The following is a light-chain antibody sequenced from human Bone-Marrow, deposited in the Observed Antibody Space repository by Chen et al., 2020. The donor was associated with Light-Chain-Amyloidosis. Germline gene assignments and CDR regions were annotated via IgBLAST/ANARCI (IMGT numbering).Light chain of an antibody. Sequence: QPALTQPPSASRTPGQRVTISCSGTSSNIGSNYIYWYQQFPGTAPKLLIYRNNRRPSGVNDRFSGTKSGTSASLAISGLRPEDEADYYCSAWDDSLSAVVFGGGTKLTVL. CDR2: RNN. CDR3: SAWDDSLSAVV. V-gene: IGLV1-47*01. J-gene: IGLJ2*01. CDR1: SSNIGSNY.